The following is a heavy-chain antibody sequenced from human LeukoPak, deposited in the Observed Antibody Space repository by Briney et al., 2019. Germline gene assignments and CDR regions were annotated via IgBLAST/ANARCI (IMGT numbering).Heavy chain of an antibody. CDR1: GFTFSSYW. Sequence: PGGSLRLSCAASGFTFSSYWMHWVRQAPGKGLAWVSRINSDGSSTSYADSVKGRFTISRDNAKNTLYLQMNSLRAEDTAVYYCARDSLYYYDSSGYRLGAFDIWGQGTMVTVSS. D-gene: IGHD3-22*01. CDR2: INSDGSST. J-gene: IGHJ3*02. V-gene: IGHV3-74*01. CDR3: ARDSLYYYDSSGYRLGAFDI.